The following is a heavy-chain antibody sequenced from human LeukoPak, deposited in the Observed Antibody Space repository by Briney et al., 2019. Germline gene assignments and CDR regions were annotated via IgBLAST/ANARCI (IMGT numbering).Heavy chain of an antibody. CDR2: IIPIFGTA. J-gene: IGHJ3*02. CDR1: GGTFSSYA. Sequence: SVKVSCKASGGTFSSYAISWVRQAPGQGLEWMGGIIPIFGTANYAQKFQGRVTITADKSTSTAYMELSSLRSEDTAVYYCARDRLVYDSAMRAFDIWGQGTMVTVSS. V-gene: IGHV1-69*06. CDR3: ARDRLVYDSAMRAFDI. D-gene: IGHD3-22*01.